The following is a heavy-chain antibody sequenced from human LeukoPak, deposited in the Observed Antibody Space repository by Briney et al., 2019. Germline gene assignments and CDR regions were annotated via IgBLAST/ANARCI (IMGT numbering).Heavy chain of an antibody. D-gene: IGHD3-22*01. V-gene: IGHV1-8*03. Sequence: GPVKVSCKASGYTFTSYDINWVRQATGQGLEWMGWMNPNSGNTGYAQKFQGRVTITRNTSISTAYMELSSLRSEDTAVYYCARGSYYDSSGYPTLDAFDIWGQGTVVTVSS. J-gene: IGHJ3*02. CDR1: GYTFTSYD. CDR2: MNPNSGNT. CDR3: ARGSYYDSSGYPTLDAFDI.